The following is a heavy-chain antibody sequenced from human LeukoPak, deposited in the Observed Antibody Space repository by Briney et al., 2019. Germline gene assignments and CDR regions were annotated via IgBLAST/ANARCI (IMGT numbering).Heavy chain of an antibody. J-gene: IGHJ4*02. Sequence: ASVKVSCKASGYTFTIYDINWVRQATGQGLEWMGWMNPNSGNTGYAQKFQGRVTMTRSTSISTAYMELSSLRSEDTAVYYCARAPSGWPVDYWGQGTLVTVSS. V-gene: IGHV1-8*01. CDR2: MNPNSGNT. D-gene: IGHD6-19*01. CDR3: ARAPSGWPVDY. CDR1: GYTFTIYD.